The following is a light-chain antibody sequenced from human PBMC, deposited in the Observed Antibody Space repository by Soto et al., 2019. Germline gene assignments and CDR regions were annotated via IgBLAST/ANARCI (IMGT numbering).Light chain of an antibody. CDR1: QTISSW. J-gene: IGKJ1*01. CDR2: AAS. CDR3: QQSYSTPWT. V-gene: IGKV1-39*01. Sequence: DIKMNQSPSTLSGSVGDRVTITARASQTISSWLAWYQQKPAKAPKLLIYAASSLQSGVSSRFSGRGSGTDFTLTISSLQPEDFATYYCQQSYSTPWTFGQGTKVDI.